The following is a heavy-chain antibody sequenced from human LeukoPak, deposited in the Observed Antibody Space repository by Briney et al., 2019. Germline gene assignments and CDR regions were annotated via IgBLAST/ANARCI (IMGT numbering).Heavy chain of an antibody. J-gene: IGHJ4*02. Sequence: ASVTVSCKASGYTFTGYHIHWVRQAPGQGLEWIGRINPTTGDTNFAQKFQGRVTMTRDTSITTAYMEVSSLRPDDTAMYFCARDQGSLSRSWYTGYWGQGTQVTVSS. CDR3: ARDQGSLSRSWYTGY. D-gene: IGHD6-13*01. CDR2: INPTTGDT. CDR1: GYTFTGYH. V-gene: IGHV1-2*06.